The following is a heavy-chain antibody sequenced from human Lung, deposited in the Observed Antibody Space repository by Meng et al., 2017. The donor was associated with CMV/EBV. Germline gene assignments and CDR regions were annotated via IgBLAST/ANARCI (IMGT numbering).Heavy chain of an antibody. V-gene: IGHV3-74*01. CDR1: GFTFNNYW. D-gene: IGHD2-2*02. J-gene: IGHJ4*02. CDR2: INGDGSST. CDR3: ARGCTNTNCYKSDFDY. Sequence: GESXKISCAASGFTFNNYWMHWVRQAPGKGLVWVSRINGDGSSTTYADSVKGRFTISRDNAKNTLYLQMNSLRAEDTAVYYCARGCTNTNCYKSDFDYWSGGXLVTVSS.